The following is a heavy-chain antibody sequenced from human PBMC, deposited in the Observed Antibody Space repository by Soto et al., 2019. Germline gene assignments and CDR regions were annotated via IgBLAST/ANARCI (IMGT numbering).Heavy chain of an antibody. V-gene: IGHV3-30*18. CDR1: GFTFSTYG. CDR2: ISYHGSNK. CDR3: AKDGRWFGGYYDYYMDA. Sequence: QVQLVESGGGVVQPGRSLRLSCAASGFTFSTYGMHWVRQAPGKGLEWVAVISYHGSNKYYADSVKGRFTISRDNSKNTLHLQMNSLRAEDTAVYYCAKDGRWFGGYYDYYMDAWGKGTTVTVSS. J-gene: IGHJ6*03. D-gene: IGHD3-10*01.